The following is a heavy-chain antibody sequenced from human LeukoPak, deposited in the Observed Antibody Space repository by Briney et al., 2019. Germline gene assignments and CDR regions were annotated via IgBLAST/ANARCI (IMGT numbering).Heavy chain of an antibody. CDR1: GGSISSYY. J-gene: IGHJ5*02. CDR3: ARRVVTGYNWFDP. D-gene: IGHD4-23*01. V-gene: IGHV4-59*08. CDR2: IYYSGST. Sequence: SETLSLTCTVSGGSISSYYWSWIRQPPGKGLKWIGYIYYSGSTNYNPSLKSRVTISVDTSKNQFSLKLSSVTAADTAVYYCARRVVTGYNWFDPWGQGTLVTVSS.